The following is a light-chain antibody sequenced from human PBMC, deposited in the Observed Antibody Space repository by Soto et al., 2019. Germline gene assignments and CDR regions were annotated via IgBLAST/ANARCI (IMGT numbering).Light chain of an antibody. J-gene: IGKJ1*01. CDR2: GAS. CDR1: QSVSSSY. CDR3: QQYGSPPQT. Sequence: IVVSQSPDTLSLSKGERATISCRASQSVSSSYLAWYQQKPGQAPRLLIYGASSRATGIPDRFSGSGSGTDFTLTISRLEPEDFVVYYCQQYGSPPQTFGQGTKVDI. V-gene: IGKV3-20*01.